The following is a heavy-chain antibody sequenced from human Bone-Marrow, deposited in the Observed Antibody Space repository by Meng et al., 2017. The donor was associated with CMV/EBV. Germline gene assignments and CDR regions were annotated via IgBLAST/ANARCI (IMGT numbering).Heavy chain of an antibody. Sequence: SGGSISGDYWTWLWQPAGKGLEWIGRIYSSGSTSYNPSLKSRITMSVDTSKNQFSLKLTSVTAADTAVYYCARARSIVGATEKFDYWGQGTLVTVSS. CDR3: ARARSIVGATEKFDY. J-gene: IGHJ4*02. CDR1: GGSISGDY. V-gene: IGHV4-4*07. D-gene: IGHD1-26*01. CDR2: IYSSGST.